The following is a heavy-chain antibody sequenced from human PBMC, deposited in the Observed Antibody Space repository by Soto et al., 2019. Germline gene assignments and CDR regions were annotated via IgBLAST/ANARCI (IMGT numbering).Heavy chain of an antibody. D-gene: IGHD4-17*01. CDR2: ISYDGSNK. Sequence: GGSLRLSCAASGFTFSSYGMHWVRQAPGKGLEWVAVISYDGSNKYYADSVKGRFTISRDNSKNTLYLQMNSLRAEDTAVYYCAKESTADYENEYYFDYWGQGTLVTVSS. J-gene: IGHJ4*02. CDR1: GFTFSSYG. CDR3: AKESTADYENEYYFDY. V-gene: IGHV3-30*18.